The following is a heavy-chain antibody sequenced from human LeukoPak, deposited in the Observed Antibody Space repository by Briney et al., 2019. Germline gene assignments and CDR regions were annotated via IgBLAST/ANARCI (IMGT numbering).Heavy chain of an antibody. J-gene: IGHJ4*02. CDR2: MNPNSGNT. Sequence: GASVKVSCTASGYTFTSYDINWVRQATGQGLEWMGWMNPNSGNTGYAQKFQGRVTITRNTSISTAYMELSSLRSEDTAVYYCARDGAGTTEYYDFWSGYLYDYWGQGTLVTVSS. V-gene: IGHV1-8*03. CDR3: ARDGAGTTEYYDFWSGYLYDY. CDR1: GYTFTSYD. D-gene: IGHD3-3*01.